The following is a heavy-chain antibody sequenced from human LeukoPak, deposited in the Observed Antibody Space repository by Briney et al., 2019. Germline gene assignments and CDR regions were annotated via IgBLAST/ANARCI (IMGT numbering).Heavy chain of an antibody. CDR3: ASEIAFPFDY. CDR1: GLKFDDYA. V-gene: IGHV3-9*01. J-gene: IGHJ4*02. D-gene: IGHD3-3*02. CDR2: ISWNSGSM. Sequence: GGSLRLSCVASGLKFDDYAMQWVRQAPGKGLEWVSGISWNSGSMAYAESVRGRFTISRDNAKNSLYLQMNSLRAEDTAVYYCASEIAFPFDYWGQGTLVTVSS.